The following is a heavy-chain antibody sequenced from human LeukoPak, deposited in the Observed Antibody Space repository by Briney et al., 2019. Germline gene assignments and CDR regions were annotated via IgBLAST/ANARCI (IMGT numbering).Heavy chain of an antibody. V-gene: IGHV3-48*01. CDR2: ISGSGSSI. Sequence: GGSLRLSCAASGFTFSSYSMNWVRQALGKGLEWVSYISGSGSSIYYADSVKGRFTISRDNAKNSLYLQMNSLRAEDTAVYYCAGQLDSWGQGTLVTVSS. J-gene: IGHJ4*02. CDR1: GFTFSSYS. CDR3: AGQLDS.